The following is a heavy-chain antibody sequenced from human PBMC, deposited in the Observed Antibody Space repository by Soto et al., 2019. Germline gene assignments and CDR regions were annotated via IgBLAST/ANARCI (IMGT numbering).Heavy chain of an antibody. D-gene: IGHD3-16*01. J-gene: IGHJ4*02. V-gene: IGHV3-15*01. CDR2: IRSKSDDGTT. Sequence: GGSLRLSCVVSGFTSSNAHMSWVRQPPGKGLEWVGRIRSKSDDGTTAYAAPVKGRFTISRDDSKNTVYLQMSSLKTEGTAVYYCTSQPLFGGYSYYFDYCGQGALVTVSS. CDR1: GFTSSNAH. CDR3: TSQPLFGGYSYYFDY.